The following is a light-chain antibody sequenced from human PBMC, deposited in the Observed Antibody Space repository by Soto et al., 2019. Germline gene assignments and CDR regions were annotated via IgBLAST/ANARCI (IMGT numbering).Light chain of an antibody. Sequence: DIQMTQSQSPLSASVGDRVTITCRASQSISSYLNWYQQKPGKAPKLLIYAASSLQSGVPSRFSGSGSGTDFTLTISSLQPEDFATYYCQQSYRTPPITFGQGTRLEIK. CDR3: QQSYRTPPIT. J-gene: IGKJ5*01. CDR2: AAS. V-gene: IGKV1-39*01. CDR1: QSISSY.